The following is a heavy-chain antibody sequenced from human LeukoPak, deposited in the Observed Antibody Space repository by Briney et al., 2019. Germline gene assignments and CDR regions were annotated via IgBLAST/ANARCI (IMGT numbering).Heavy chain of an antibody. J-gene: IGHJ2*01. V-gene: IGHV3-23*01. CDR3: AKGRDGYNYWYFDL. CDR1: GFTFSTFA. CDR2: IFPSGGEI. Sequence: GGSLRLSCAASGFTFSTFAMIWVRQPPGKGLEWVSSIFPSGGEIRYADSVRGRFTISRDNSKNTMYLQMNSLRAEDTAVYYCAKGRDGYNYWYFDLWGRGTLVTVSS. D-gene: IGHD5-24*01.